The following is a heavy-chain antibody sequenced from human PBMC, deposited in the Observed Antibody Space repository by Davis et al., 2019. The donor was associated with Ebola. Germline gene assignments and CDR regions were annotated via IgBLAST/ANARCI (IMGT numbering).Heavy chain of an antibody. V-gene: IGHV4-39*01. CDR3: ARAVAGSSWYGFDS. CDR1: GGSIISSSSY. J-gene: IGHJ4*02. D-gene: IGHD6-13*01. Sequence: SETLSLTCTVSGGSIISSSSYWGWIRQPPRKGLEWIGSIYYSGSTYYNPSLKSRVTISVDTSKNQVSLKLSSVTAADTAVYYCARAVAGSSWYGFDSWGQGTLVTVSS. CDR2: IYYSGST.